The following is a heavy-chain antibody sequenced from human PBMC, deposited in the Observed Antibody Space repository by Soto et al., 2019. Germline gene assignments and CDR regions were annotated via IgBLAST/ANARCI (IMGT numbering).Heavy chain of an antibody. J-gene: IGHJ6*02. CDR2: ISYDGSNK. Sequence: QVQLVESGGGVVQPGRSLRLSCAASGFTFSSYAMHWVRQAPGKGLEWVAVISYDGSNKYYADSVKGRFTISRDNSKNTLYLQMNSLRAEDTAVYYCVRDRGVRDYYGMDVWGQGTTVTVSS. D-gene: IGHD3-10*01. CDR1: GFTFSSYA. CDR3: VRDRGVRDYYGMDV. V-gene: IGHV3-30-3*01.